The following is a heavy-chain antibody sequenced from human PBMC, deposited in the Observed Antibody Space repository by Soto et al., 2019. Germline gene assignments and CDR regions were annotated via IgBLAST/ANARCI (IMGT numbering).Heavy chain of an antibody. CDR3: ARDYGGNSGPPNY. Sequence: ASVKVSCKASGYALISFAMHWVRQAPGQRLEWMGWINAGNGNTKYSQKFQGRVTITRDTSASTAYMELSSLRSEDTAVYYCARDYGGNSGPPNYWGQGTLVTVSS. D-gene: IGHD4-17*01. CDR2: INAGNGNT. V-gene: IGHV1-3*01. CDR1: GYALISFA. J-gene: IGHJ4*02.